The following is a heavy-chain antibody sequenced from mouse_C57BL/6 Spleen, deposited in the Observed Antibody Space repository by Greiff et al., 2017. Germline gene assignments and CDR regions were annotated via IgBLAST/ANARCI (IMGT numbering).Heavy chain of an antibody. CDR2: ISSGSSTI. J-gene: IGHJ4*01. V-gene: IGHV5-17*01. CDR1: GFTFSDYG. CDR3: ARGGLRRDYSRDY. D-gene: IGHD2-2*01. Sequence: EVQGVESGGGLVKPGGSLKLSCAASGFTFSDYGMHWVRQAPEKGLEWVAYISSGSSTIYYADTVKGRFTISRDNAKNTLFLQMTMLRSEVTAMYYCARGGLRRDYSRDYWGQGTSVTVSS.